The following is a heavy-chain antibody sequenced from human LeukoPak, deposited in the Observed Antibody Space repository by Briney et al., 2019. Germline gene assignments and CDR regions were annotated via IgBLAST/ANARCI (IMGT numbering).Heavy chain of an antibody. Sequence: GGSLRLSCVASGFSFSSYGMHWVRQAPGKGLEWVAVIWYDGSNKNYADSVKGRFTISRDNSKNTLYLQMNSLRAEDTAVYYCAREYRGEYYFAYWGQGTLVTVSS. CDR2: IWYDGSNK. CDR3: AREYRGEYYFAY. J-gene: IGHJ4*02. D-gene: IGHD3-10*01. V-gene: IGHV3-33*01. CDR1: GFSFSSYG.